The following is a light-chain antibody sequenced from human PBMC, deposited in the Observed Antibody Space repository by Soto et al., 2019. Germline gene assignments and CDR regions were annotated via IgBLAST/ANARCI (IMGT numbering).Light chain of an antibody. Sequence: EMLMTQSPATLSVSPGERVSLSCWASQSVSSYLAWYQQKPGQAPRLLIYDASNRATGIPARFSGSGSGTDFTLTISSLEPEDFAVYFCHQDFNLPWTFGQGTKVDIK. J-gene: IGKJ1*01. CDR3: HQDFNLPWT. CDR1: QSVSSY. CDR2: DAS. V-gene: IGKV3-11*01.